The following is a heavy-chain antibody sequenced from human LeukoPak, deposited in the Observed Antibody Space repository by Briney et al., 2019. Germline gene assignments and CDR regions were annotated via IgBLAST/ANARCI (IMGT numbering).Heavy chain of an antibody. CDR1: DGSISSHY. CDR3: ASYGYYDNNWFDP. J-gene: IGHJ5*02. D-gene: IGHD3-22*01. Sequence: SSETLSLTCTVSDGSISSHYWSWIRQPPGKGLEWIGYIYYSGSTNYNPSLKGRVTISVDTSKNQFSLKLSSVTAADTAVYYCASYGYYDNNWFDPWGQGTLVTVSS. CDR2: IYYSGST. V-gene: IGHV4-59*11.